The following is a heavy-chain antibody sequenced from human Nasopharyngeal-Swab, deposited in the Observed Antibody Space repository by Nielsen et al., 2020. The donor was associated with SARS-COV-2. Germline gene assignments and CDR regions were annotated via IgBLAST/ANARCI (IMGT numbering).Heavy chain of an antibody. J-gene: IGHJ6*02. Sequence: GESLKISCAASRFTFNDYSMNWVRQAPGKGPEWVSYISSSSSTIYYADSVKGRFTISRDNAQNSLSLQMNSLREEDTAIYYCARDHLMTVTIPYYYYGMDVWGQGTTVTVSS. CDR3: ARDHLMTVTIPYYYYGMDV. V-gene: IGHV3-48*02. CDR1: RFTFNDYS. D-gene: IGHD4-11*01. CDR2: ISSSSSTI.